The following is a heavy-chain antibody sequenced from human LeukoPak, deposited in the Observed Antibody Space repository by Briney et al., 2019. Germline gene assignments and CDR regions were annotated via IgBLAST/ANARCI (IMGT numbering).Heavy chain of an antibody. V-gene: IGHV3-7*01. Sequence: GGPLRLSFAASGFTFSNYWMTWVRQAPGKWREWVANIEPDGSRKYYVDSVQGRFTISRDNTKNSLFLQMNSLRAEDTAVYYCYSTGWHEYYYTGMDVWGQGTTVIVSS. D-gene: IGHD6-19*01. CDR2: IEPDGSRK. J-gene: IGHJ6*02. CDR1: GFTFSNYW. CDR3: YSTGWHEYYYTGMDV.